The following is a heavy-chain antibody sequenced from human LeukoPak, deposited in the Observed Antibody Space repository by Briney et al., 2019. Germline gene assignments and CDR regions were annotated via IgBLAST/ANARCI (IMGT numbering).Heavy chain of an antibody. CDR3: ARVARYSSSWYWFDP. V-gene: IGHV4-31*03. CDR1: GGSISSGDYY. J-gene: IGHJ5*02. Sequence: SQTLSLTCTVSGGSISSGDYYWSWIRQHPGKGLEWIGYIYYSGSTYYNPSLKSRVTIPVDTSKNQFSLNLSSVTAADTAVYYCARVARYSSSWYWFDPWGQGILVTVSS. CDR2: IYYSGST. D-gene: IGHD6-13*01.